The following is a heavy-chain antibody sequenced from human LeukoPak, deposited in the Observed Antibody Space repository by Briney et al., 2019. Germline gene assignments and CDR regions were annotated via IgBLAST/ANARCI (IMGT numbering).Heavy chain of an antibody. CDR2: IYYSGST. V-gene: IGHV4-59*08. CDR3: ARKNSSGWYWYFDL. J-gene: IGHJ2*01. Sequence: PSETLSLTCTVSGGSISSYYWSWIRQPPGKGLEWIGYIYYSGSTNYNPSLKSRVTISVDTSKNQFSLKLGSVTAADTAVYYCARKNSSGWYWYFDLWGRGTLVTVSS. D-gene: IGHD6-19*01. CDR1: GGSISSYY.